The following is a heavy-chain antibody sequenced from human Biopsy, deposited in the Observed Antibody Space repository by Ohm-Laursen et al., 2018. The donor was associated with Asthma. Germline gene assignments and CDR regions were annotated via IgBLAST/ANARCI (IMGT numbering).Heavy chain of an antibody. CDR3: ARVQKSPGDRWFDP. D-gene: IGHD7-27*01. Sequence: GSSVKVSCKASAYTFIGYPLHWVRQAPGEGLEWMGRINPNGGATIYAQKFQGRVTMTRDTSISTAYMELSRLTSDDTAVYYCARVQKSPGDRWFDPWGQGTLVTVSS. V-gene: IGHV1-2*06. CDR1: AYTFIGYP. CDR2: INPNGGAT. J-gene: IGHJ5*02.